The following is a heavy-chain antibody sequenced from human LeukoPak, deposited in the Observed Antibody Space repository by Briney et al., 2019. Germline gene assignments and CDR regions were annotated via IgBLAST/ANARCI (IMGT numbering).Heavy chain of an antibody. J-gene: IGHJ4*02. V-gene: IGHV3-30-3*01. D-gene: IGHD3-10*01. CDR3: ARGHYYGSGSYFAAFDY. CDR1: GFTFSSYA. Sequence: GGSLRLSCAASGFTFSSYAMHWVRQAPGKGLEWVAVISYDGSNKYYADSVKGRFTISRDNSKNTLYLQMNSLRAEDTAVYYCARGHYYGSGSYFAAFDYWGQGTLVTVS. CDR2: ISYDGSNK.